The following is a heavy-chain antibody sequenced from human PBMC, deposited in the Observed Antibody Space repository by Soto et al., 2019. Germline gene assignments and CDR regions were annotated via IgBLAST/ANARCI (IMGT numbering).Heavy chain of an antibody. CDR1: GGPITNY. Sequence: SETLSLTCTGSGGPITNYWSWIRQHPGKGLEWIGYIYDSGSTYYNPSLKSRVTMSLDTSKNQLSLKLTSVTAADTAVYYGARVNFDYLTGLDGWGQRTTVTFSS. CDR2: IYDSGST. J-gene: IGHJ6*02. D-gene: IGHD4-17*01. V-gene: IGHV4-31*03. CDR3: ARVNFDYLTGLDG.